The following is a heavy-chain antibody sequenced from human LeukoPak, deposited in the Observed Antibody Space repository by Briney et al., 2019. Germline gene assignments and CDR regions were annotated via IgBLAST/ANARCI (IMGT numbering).Heavy chain of an antibody. V-gene: IGHV1-46*01. D-gene: IGHD6-19*01. CDR3: ARGRPGSGWSFDY. J-gene: IGHJ4*02. CDR2: INPSGGTT. CDR1: GYTFTSYY. Sequence: ASVKVSCKASGYTFTSYYMHWVRQAPGQGLEWMRIINPSGGTTNYAQKFQGRVTMTRDTSTTTVYMELSSLRSEDTAVYYCARGRPGSGWSFDYWGQGTLVTVSS.